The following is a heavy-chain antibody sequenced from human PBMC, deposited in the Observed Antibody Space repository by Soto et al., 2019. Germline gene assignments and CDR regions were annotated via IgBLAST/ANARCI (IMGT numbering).Heavy chain of an antibody. D-gene: IGHD4-17*01. CDR1: GGSISSGGYY. V-gene: IGHV4-31*03. CDR2: IYYSGST. Sequence: NPSETLSLTCTVSGGSISSGGYYWSWIRQHPGKGLEWIGYIYYSGSTYYNPSLKSRVTISVDTSKNQFSLKLSSVTAADTAVYYCARDYGGNSRGGNYYYYGMDVWGQGTTVTVSS. CDR3: ARDYGGNSRGGNYYYYGMDV. J-gene: IGHJ6*02.